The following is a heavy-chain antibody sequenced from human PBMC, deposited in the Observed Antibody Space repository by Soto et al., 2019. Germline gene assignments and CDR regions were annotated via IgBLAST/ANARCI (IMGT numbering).Heavy chain of an antibody. CDR3: ARGGGWLQHLHYFDY. D-gene: IGHD5-12*01. J-gene: IGHJ4*02. V-gene: IGHV4-34*01. CDR1: GGSMRSYY. Sequence: PSETLSLTCTVSGGSMRSYYWSWIRQPPGKGLEWIGEINHSGSTNYNPSLKSRVTISVDTSKNQFSLKLSSVTAADTAVYYCARGGGWLQHLHYFDYWGQGTLVTVSS. CDR2: INHSGST.